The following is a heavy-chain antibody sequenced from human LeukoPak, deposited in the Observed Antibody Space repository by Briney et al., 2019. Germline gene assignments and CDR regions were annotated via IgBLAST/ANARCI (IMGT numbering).Heavy chain of an antibody. D-gene: IGHD3-3*01. Sequence: GGSLRLSCAASGFTFSGSAMHWVRQASGKGLEWVGRIRSKANSYATAYAASVKGRFTISRDDSKNTAYLQMNSLKTEDTAVYYCTRGLDYDFWSRYYRGGQGTLVTVSS. CDR1: GFTFSGSA. V-gene: IGHV3-73*01. CDR2: IRSKANSYAT. J-gene: IGHJ4*02. CDR3: TRGLDYDFWSRYYR.